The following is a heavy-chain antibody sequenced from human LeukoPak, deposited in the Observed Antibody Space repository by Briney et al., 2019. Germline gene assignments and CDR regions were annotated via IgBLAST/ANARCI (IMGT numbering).Heavy chain of an antibody. CDR1: GYTFTSYG. V-gene: IGHV1-18*01. CDR2: ISAYNGNT. J-gene: IGHJ4*02. D-gene: IGHD1-26*01. CDR3: ARDPYSGSAFDY. Sequence: ASVKVSCKASGYTFTSYGIIWVRQAPGKGLEWMGWISAYNGNTNYAQKLQGRVTMTTDTSTSTAYMELRSLRSDDTAVYYCARDPYSGSAFDYWGQGILVTVSS.